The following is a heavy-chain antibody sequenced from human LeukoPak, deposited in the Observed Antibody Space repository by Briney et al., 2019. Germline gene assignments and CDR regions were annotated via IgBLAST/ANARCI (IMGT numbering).Heavy chain of an antibody. CDR2: INPNSGGT. CDR3: ARESWFGELSGYYYYMDV. V-gene: IGHV1-2*02. J-gene: IGHJ6*03. D-gene: IGHD3-10*01. CDR1: GYTFTGYY. Sequence: VASVKVPCKASGYTFTGYYMHWVRQAPGQGLEWMGWINPNSGGTNYAQKFQGRVTMTRDTSISTAYMELSRLRSDDTAVYYCARESWFGELSGYYYYMDVWGKGTTVTVSS.